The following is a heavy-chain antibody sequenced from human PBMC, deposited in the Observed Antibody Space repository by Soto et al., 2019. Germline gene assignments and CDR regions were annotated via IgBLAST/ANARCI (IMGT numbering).Heavy chain of an antibody. CDR2: INPNSGGT. D-gene: IGHD6-6*01. Sequence: ASVKVSCKASGYTFTGYYIHWVRQAPGQGLEWMGWINPNSGGTNYAQKFQGWVTMTRDTSISTAYMELSRLRSDDTAVYYCARYSSSSQGDGMDVWGQGTTVTVS. CDR1: GYTFTGYY. CDR3: ARYSSSSQGDGMDV. V-gene: IGHV1-2*04. J-gene: IGHJ6*02.